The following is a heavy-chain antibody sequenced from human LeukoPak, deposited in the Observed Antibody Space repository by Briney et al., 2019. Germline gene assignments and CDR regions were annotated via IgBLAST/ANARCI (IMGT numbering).Heavy chain of an antibody. Sequence: GGSLRLSCAASGFTFSSYSMNWVRQAPGKGLEWVSSISSSSSYIYYADSVKGRFTISRDNAKNSLYLQMNSLRAEDTAVYYCARATYYYDSSGYSDYWGQGTLVTVSS. J-gene: IGHJ4*02. CDR2: ISSSSSYI. V-gene: IGHV3-21*01. CDR3: ARATYYYDSSGYSDY. D-gene: IGHD3-22*01. CDR1: GFTFSSYS.